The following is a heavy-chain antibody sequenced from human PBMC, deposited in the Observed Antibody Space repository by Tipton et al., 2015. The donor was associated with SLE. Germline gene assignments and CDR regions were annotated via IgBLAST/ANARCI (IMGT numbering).Heavy chain of an antibody. CDR1: GYTFNSYG. CDR3: AREYDFVWGSYRPYYFMDV. V-gene: IGHV1-2*02. Sequence: QLVQSGPEVKKPGASVKVSCKASGYTFNSYGISWVRQAPGQGLEWMGWINPNSRGTNYAQRFQGRVAMSSDSSISTAYMELSSLRSDDTAVYYCAREYDFVWGSYRPYYFMDVWGKGTTVTVSS. J-gene: IGHJ6*03. CDR2: INPNSRGT. D-gene: IGHD3-16*02.